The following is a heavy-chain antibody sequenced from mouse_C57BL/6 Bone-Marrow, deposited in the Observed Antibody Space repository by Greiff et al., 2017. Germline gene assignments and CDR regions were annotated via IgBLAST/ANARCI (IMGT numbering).Heavy chain of an antibody. V-gene: IGHV5-9*01. Sequence: DVKVEESGGGLVKPGGSLKLSCAASGFTFSSYTMSWVRQTPEKRLEWVATISGGGGNTYYPDSVKGRFTISRDNAKNTLYLQMSSLRSEDTALYYCARNSPITTVVATDFDYWGQGTTLTVSS. D-gene: IGHD1-1*01. CDR3: ARNSPITTVVATDFDY. CDR2: ISGGGGNT. CDR1: GFTFSSYT. J-gene: IGHJ2*01.